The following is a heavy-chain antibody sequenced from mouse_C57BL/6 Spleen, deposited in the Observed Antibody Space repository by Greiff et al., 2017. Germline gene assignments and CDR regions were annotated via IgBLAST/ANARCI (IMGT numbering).Heavy chain of an antibody. CDR3: ARTTVVAPDV. J-gene: IGHJ1*03. CDR1: GYAFSSSW. Sequence: QVQLKESGPELVKPGASVKISCKASGYAFSSSWMNWVKQRPGKGLEWIGRIYPGDGDTNYNGKFKGKATLTADKSSSTAYMQLSSLTSEDSAVYFCARTTVVAPDVWGTGTTVTVSS. D-gene: IGHD1-1*01. V-gene: IGHV1-82*01. CDR2: IYPGDGDT.